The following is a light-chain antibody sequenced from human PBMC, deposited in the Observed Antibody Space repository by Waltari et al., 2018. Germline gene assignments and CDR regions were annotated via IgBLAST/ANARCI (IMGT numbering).Light chain of an antibody. CDR2: DVN. J-gene: IGLJ2*01. V-gene: IGLV2-11*01. CDR3: CSYAGSYLRV. CDR1: SSDVGYYNY. Sequence: QSALTQPRSVSVSPGQSVTLSCTGTSSDVGYYNYVSWYQQHPGKAHKLMIYDVNERPSGVPDRFSGSKSGTTASLTISGLQAEDEADYYCCSYAGSYLRVFGGGTKLTVL.